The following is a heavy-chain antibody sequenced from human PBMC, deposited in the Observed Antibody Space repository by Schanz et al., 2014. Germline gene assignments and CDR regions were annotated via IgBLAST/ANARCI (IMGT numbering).Heavy chain of an antibody. V-gene: IGHV3-23*01. CDR2: ISDRGDGT. CDR1: GFTFTTFA. CDR3: AKEESPPSLVDY. J-gene: IGHJ4*02. Sequence: EVQLLESGGGLVQPGGSLRLSCATSGFTFTTFAMTWVRQAPGKGLEWVSGISDRGDGTNYGDSVKGRFTVSRDNSKNTVYLQMNSLRAEDTAVYYCAKEESPPSLVDYWGQGALVTVSS.